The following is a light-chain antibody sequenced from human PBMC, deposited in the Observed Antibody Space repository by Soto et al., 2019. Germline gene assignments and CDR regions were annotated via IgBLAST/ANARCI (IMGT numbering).Light chain of an antibody. CDR1: ASDIGAYNF. CDR3: TSFAGSDKLI. J-gene: IGLJ2*01. Sequence: QLVLTQPPSASGSPGQSATISCTGAASDIGAYNFVSWYQQYPGKAPKLMIYEVYKRPSGVPDRFSGSKSGNTASLTVSGLQAEDEADYYCTSFAGSDKLIFGGGTKLTVL. V-gene: IGLV2-8*01. CDR2: EVY.